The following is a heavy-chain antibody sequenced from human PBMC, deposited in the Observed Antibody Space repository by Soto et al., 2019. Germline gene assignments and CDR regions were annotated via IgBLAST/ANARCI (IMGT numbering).Heavy chain of an antibody. V-gene: IGHV1-18*01. CDR3: ARTKDSYGYIGRTYYYYGMDV. Sequence: APVKVSCKASGYTFTSYGISWVPQAPGQGLEWMGWISAYNGNTNYAQKLQGRVTMTTDTSTSTAYMELRSLRSDDTAVYYCARTKDSYGYIGRTYYYYGMDVWGQGTTVTVSS. D-gene: IGHD5-18*01. CDR2: ISAYNGNT. J-gene: IGHJ6*02. CDR1: GYTFTSYG.